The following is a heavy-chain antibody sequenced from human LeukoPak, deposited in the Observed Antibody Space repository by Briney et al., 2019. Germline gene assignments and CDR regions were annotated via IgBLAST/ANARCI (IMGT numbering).Heavy chain of an antibody. CDR2: ISSSSSYI. Sequence: PGGSLRLSCAASGFSFTFYSMNWVRQAPGKGLEWVSSISSSSSYIYYADSVKGRFTISRDNAKNSLYLQMNSLRAEDTAVYYCARDRGMIVVAYYFDYWGQGTLVTVSS. CDR3: ARDRGMIVVAYYFDY. D-gene: IGHD3-22*01. J-gene: IGHJ4*02. V-gene: IGHV3-21*01. CDR1: GFSFTFYS.